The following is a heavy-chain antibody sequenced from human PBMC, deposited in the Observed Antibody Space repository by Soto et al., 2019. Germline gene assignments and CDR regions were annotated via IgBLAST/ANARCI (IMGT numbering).Heavy chain of an antibody. CDR1: GFTFRGYA. V-gene: IGHV3-23*01. CDR3: ARVSLEYDSNYYYGMDV. CDR2: ISDGGK. J-gene: IGHJ6*02. D-gene: IGHD3-22*01. Sequence: GGSLRLSCAASGFTFRGYARSWVRQAPGKGLEWVAAISDGGKYYADSVKGRFTISRDNSKNTLYLQMNSLRAEDTAVYYCARVSLEYDSNYYYGMDVWGQGTTVTVSS.